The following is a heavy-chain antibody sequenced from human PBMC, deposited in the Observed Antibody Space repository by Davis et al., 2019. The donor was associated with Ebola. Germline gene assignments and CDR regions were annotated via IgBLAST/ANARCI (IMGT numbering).Heavy chain of an antibody. D-gene: IGHD1-26*01. J-gene: IGHJ4*02. CDR3: AKGLGLWEPYYFDY. CDR1: GFNFYNYA. CDR2: ITESGGST. V-gene: IGHV3-23*01. Sequence: GGSLRLSCAASGFNFYNYAMSWVRQAPGKGLEWVSAITESGGSTYYADSVKGRFTISRDNSKNTLYLQMNSLRAEDTAVYYCAKGLGLWEPYYFDYWGQGTLVTVSS.